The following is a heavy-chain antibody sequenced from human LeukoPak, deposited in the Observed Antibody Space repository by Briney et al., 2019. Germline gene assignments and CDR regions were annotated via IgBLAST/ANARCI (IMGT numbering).Heavy chain of an antibody. J-gene: IGHJ5*02. V-gene: IGHV5-51*01. Sequence: GESLKISCKGSGYSFTSYWIGWVRQMPGKGLEWMGIIYPGDSDIRYNPSFQGQVTISADKSISTVYLQWSSLKASDTAMYYCARHKILRDWFDAWGQGTLVTVSS. CDR1: GYSFTSYW. D-gene: IGHD2-15*01. CDR2: IYPGDSDI. CDR3: ARHKILRDWFDA.